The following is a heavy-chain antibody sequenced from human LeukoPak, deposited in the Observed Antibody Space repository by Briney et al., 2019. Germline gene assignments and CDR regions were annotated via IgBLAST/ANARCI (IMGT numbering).Heavy chain of an antibody. Sequence: RGSLRLSCALSGFTPSSYAMSWVRQAPGKGLEWVSGISTSGGSSSYADSVKGRFTISRNNPRNTLYMQMNSLRAEDTALYYCAIMHPYYDGSGYWVQWGQGTLVTVSS. CDR1: GFTPSSYA. D-gene: IGHD3-22*01. V-gene: IGHV3-23*01. J-gene: IGHJ4*02. CDR3: AIMHPYYDGSGYWVQ. CDR2: ISTSGGSS.